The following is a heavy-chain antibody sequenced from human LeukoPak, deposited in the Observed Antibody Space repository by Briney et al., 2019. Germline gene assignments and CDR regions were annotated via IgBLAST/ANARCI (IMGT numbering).Heavy chain of an antibody. V-gene: IGHV3-7*04. D-gene: IGHD3-22*01. Sequence: GVSLRLSCAASGFTFSSYWMSWVRQAPGKGLEWVANIKQDGSEKYYVDSVKGRFTISRDNAKNSLYLQMNSLRAEDTAVYYCARGRMLYYYDSSGYPFDYWGQGSLVTVSS. J-gene: IGHJ4*02. CDR3: ARGRMLYYYDSSGYPFDY. CDR2: IKQDGSEK. CDR1: GFTFSSYW.